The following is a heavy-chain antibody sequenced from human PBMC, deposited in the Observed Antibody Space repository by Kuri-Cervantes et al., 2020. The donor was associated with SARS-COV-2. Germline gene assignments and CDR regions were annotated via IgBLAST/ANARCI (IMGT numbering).Heavy chain of an antibody. CDR3: ARAPAAIIDGLTADAFDI. Sequence: GGSLRLCCAASGFTFSSYAMHWVRQAPGKGLVWVSRINSDGSSTSYADSVKGRFTISRDNAKNTLYLQMNSLRAEDTAVYYCARAPAAIIDGLTADAFDIWGQGRMVTVSS. V-gene: IGHV3-74*01. D-gene: IGHD2-2*02. CDR1: GFTFSSYA. CDR2: INSDGSST. J-gene: IGHJ3*02.